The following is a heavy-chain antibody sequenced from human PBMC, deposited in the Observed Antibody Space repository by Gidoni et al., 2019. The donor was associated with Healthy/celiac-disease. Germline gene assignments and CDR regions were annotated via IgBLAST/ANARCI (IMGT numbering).Heavy chain of an antibody. Sequence: QVQLVQSGAEVKKPGASVKVSCKASGYTFTSYYMHWVRQAPGQGLEWMGIINPSGGSTSYAQKFQGRVTMTRDTSTSTVYMELSSLRSEDTAVYYCARNQDTAMVVLGGMDVWGQGTTVTVSS. V-gene: IGHV1-46*01. CDR3: ARNQDTAMVVLGGMDV. CDR1: GYTFTSYY. D-gene: IGHD5-18*01. J-gene: IGHJ6*02. CDR2: INPSGGST.